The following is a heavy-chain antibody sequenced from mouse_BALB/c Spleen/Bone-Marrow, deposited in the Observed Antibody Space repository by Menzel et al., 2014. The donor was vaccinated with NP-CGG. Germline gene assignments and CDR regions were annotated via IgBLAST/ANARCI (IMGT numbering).Heavy chain of an antibody. CDR2: IYPGDGDT. CDR3: ARRGPGFDY. V-gene: IGHV1-80*01. J-gene: IGHJ2*01. CDR1: GYAFSSYW. D-gene: IGHD3-3*01. Sequence: QVQLKDSGAELVRPGSSVKISCKASGYAFSSYWMNWVKQRPGQGLEWIGQIYPGDGDTNYNGKFKGKATLTADKSSSTAYTQLSSLTSEDSAVYFCARRGPGFDYWGQGTTLTVSS.